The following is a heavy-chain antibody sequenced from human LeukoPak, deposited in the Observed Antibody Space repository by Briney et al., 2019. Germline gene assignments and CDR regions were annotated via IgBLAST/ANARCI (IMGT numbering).Heavy chain of an antibody. J-gene: IGHJ5*02. CDR2: TSSGSSWI. D-gene: IGHD1-1*01. V-gene: IGHV3-21*06. Sequence: GGSLRLSCAASGFTFSDYSMNWVRQAPGKGLEWVASTSSGSSWIYYADSVRGRFTISRNNAKNLLYLQMNSLRVEDKAIYYCARDAGGRTQREGWFDPWGQGTLVTVSS. CDR3: ARDAGGRTQREGWFDP. CDR1: GFTFSDYS.